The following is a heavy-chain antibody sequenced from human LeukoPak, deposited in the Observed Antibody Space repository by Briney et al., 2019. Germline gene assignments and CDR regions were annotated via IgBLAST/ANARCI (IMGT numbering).Heavy chain of an antibody. CDR3: RHIEYVAPDS. V-gene: IGHV3-73*01. Sequence: GGSLRLSCAASGLGFAGSAVHWVRQTSGRGLEWIGRVRSRDKNYATIYGASARGRFTISRDDSRNTASLQMNSLNTEDTAVYYFRHIEYVAPDSWGQGTLVTVSS. D-gene: IGHD2-21*01. CDR1: GLGFAGSA. CDR2: VRSRDKNYAT. J-gene: IGHJ4*02.